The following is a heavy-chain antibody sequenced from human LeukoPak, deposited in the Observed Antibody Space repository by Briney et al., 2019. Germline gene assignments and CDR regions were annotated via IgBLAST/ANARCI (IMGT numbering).Heavy chain of an antibody. CDR2: IYYSGST. Sequence: KPSETLSLTCTVSGGSISSYYWSWIRRPPGKGLEWIGYIYYSGSTNYNPSLKSRVTISVDTSKNQFSLKLSPVTAADTAVYYCARHAFGFDYWGQGTLVTVSS. CDR3: ARHAFGFDY. D-gene: IGHD3-16*01. CDR1: GGSISSYY. V-gene: IGHV4-59*08. J-gene: IGHJ4*02.